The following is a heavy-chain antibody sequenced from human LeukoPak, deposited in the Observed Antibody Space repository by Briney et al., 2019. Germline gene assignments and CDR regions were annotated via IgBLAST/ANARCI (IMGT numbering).Heavy chain of an antibody. V-gene: IGHV4-34*01. CDR2: INHSGST. Sequence: SETLSLTCAVYGGSFSGYYWSWIRQPPGKGLEWTGEINHSGSTNYNPSLKSRVTISVDTSKNQFSLKLSSVTAADTAVYYCARDRYYYDSSGSTNWFDPWGQGTLVTVSS. J-gene: IGHJ5*02. CDR3: ARDRYYYDSSGSTNWFDP. D-gene: IGHD3-22*01. CDR1: GGSFSGYY.